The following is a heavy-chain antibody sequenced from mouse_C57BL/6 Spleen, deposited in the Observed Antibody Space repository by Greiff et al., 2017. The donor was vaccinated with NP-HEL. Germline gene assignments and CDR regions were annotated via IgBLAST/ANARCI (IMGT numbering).Heavy chain of an antibody. CDR3: ARELPYAMDY. CDR1: GYTFTSYW. D-gene: IGHD2-1*01. V-gene: IGHV1-69*01. Sequence: QVQLKQPGAELVMPGASVKLSCKASGYTFTSYWMHWVKQRPGQGLEWIGEIDPSDSYTNYNQKFKGKSTLTVDKSSSTAYMQLSSLTSEDSAVYYCARELPYAMDYWGQGTSVTVSS. CDR2: IDPSDSYT. J-gene: IGHJ4*01.